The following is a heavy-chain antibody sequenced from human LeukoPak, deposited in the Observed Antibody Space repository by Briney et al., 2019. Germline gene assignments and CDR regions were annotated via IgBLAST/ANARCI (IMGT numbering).Heavy chain of an antibody. J-gene: IGHJ4*02. CDR1: GFTVSSNY. CDR3: ARDNPDY. V-gene: IGHV3-53*01. CDR2: IYSGGST. Sequence: GGSLRLSCAASGFTVSSNYMSWVRQAPGKGLEWVSVIYSGGSTYYADSVKGRFTISRDNAKNTVYLEMNSLKVEDTGLYYCARDNPDYWGQGTLVTVAS.